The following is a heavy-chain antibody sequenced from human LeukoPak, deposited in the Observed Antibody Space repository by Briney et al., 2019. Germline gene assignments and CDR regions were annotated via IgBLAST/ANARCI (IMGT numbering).Heavy chain of an antibody. CDR2: ISVSGGNT. CDR1: GFTFSRNG. V-gene: IGHV3-23*01. CDR3: AKDRRAGSYDY. J-gene: IGHJ4*02. Sequence: GGSLRLSCAASGFTFSRNGMTWVRQAPGKGLEWVSAISVSGGNTYYADSVKGRFTISRDNSKNTLYLQMNSLRAEDTAVYYCAKDRRAGSYDYWGQGTLVTVSS. D-gene: IGHD3-10*01.